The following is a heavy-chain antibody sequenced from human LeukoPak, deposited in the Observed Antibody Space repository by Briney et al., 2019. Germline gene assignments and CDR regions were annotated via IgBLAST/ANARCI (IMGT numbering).Heavy chain of an antibody. Sequence: GGSLRLYCVASGFTFSNYAMSWVRQAPGKGLEWVSGIVNSGGSTYYADSVRGRLTISRDNSKKTVYLQMSSLRGDDTAIYYCAKDRAGYSYGMFDSWGQGTLVTVSS. V-gene: IGHV3-23*01. J-gene: IGHJ4*02. D-gene: IGHD5-18*01. CDR2: IVNSGGST. CDR1: GFTFSNYA. CDR3: AKDRAGYSYGMFDS.